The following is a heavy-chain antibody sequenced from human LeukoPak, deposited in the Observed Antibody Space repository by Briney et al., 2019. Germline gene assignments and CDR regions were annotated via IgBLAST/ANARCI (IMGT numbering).Heavy chain of an antibody. J-gene: IGHJ6*02. V-gene: IGHV4-59*08. CDR3: ASSTVTNGSDYYYYGMDV. CDR1: GGSISSYH. Sequence: PSETLSLTCTVSGGSISSYHWSWIRQPPGKGLEWIGYIYYSGSTNYNPSLKSRVTISVDTSKNQFSLKLSSVTAADTAVYYCASSTVTNGSDYYYYGMDVWGQGTTVTVSS. CDR2: IYYSGST. D-gene: IGHD4-17*01.